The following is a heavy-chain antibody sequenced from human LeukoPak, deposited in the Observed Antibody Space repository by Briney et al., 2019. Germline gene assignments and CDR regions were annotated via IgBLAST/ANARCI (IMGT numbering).Heavy chain of an antibody. CDR3: AKDLISMVRGSPMDV. V-gene: IGHV3-23*01. CDR1: GFTFSSYA. CDR2: ISGSGSGGTT. Sequence: GGSLRLSCAASGFTFSSYAMGWVRQAPGKGLEWVSVISGSGSGGTTHHGDSVKGRVTISRDNSKNMYLQMNSLRAEDKAVYYCAKDLISMVRGSPMDVWGHGTTVTVSS. J-gene: IGHJ6*02. D-gene: IGHD3-10*01.